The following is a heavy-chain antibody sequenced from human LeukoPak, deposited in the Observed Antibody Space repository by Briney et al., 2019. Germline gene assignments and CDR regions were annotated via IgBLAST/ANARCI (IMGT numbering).Heavy chain of an antibody. Sequence: PGGSLRLSCAASGFTFSSYAMSWVRQAPGKGLEWVALISNDGNSKDYADSVKGRFTLSGDNSKTTVYLQMNSLRAEDTAVYYCARDRSGFYSIDQWGQGTLVTVSP. J-gene: IGHJ4*02. D-gene: IGHD5-12*01. V-gene: IGHV3-30*03. CDR2: ISNDGNSK. CDR1: GFTFSSYA. CDR3: ARDRSGFYSIDQ.